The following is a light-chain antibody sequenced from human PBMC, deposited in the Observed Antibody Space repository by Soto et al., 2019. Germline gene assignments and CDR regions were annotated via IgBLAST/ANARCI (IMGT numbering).Light chain of an antibody. Sequence: IQMTPSPSSLSASVWDRVTITCRASQFISNYVNCYQHKRGKAPTVLIHAASSLQSGVPSIFGSSWSGTDFFLTISILQPEYFAVYCCQQCHGKPLTFGGGTKVDI. CDR3: QQCHGKPLT. V-gene: IGKV1-39*01. J-gene: IGKJ4*02. CDR2: AAS. CDR1: QFISNY.